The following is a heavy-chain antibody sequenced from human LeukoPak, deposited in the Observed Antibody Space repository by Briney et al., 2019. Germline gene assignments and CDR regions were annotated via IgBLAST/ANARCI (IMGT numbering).Heavy chain of an antibody. CDR3: ARVIHAYYDILTGYYDY. D-gene: IGHD3-9*01. J-gene: IGHJ4*02. V-gene: IGHV1-18*01. Sequence: ASVKVSCKASDYTFTSYGISWVRQAPGQGLEWMGWISAYNGNTNYAQKLQGRVTMTTDTSTSTAYMELRSLRSDDTAVYYCARVIHAYYDILTGYYDYWGQGTLVTVSS. CDR2: ISAYNGNT. CDR1: DYTFTSYG.